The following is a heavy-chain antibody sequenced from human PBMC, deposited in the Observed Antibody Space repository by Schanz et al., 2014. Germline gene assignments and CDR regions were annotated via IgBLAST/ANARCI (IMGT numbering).Heavy chain of an antibody. CDR1: GGTFSSYA. D-gene: IGHD2-2*01. V-gene: IGHV1-69*09. CDR3: ARGSCTASGCYDAFDL. CDR2: ISPLLGVA. Sequence: QVQLVQSGAEVKKPGSSVKVSCKASGGTFSSYAFSWVRQAPGQGPQWMGRISPLLGVANYAQEFQGRLTITADTSTSTAYMELSSLRSEDTAVYYCARGSCTASGCYDAFDLWGQGTLVTVSS. J-gene: IGHJ3*01.